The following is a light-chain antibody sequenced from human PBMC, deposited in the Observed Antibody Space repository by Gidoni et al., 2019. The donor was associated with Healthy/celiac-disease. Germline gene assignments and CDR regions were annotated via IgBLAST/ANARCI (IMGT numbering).Light chain of an antibody. V-gene: IGKV3-11*01. CDR3: QQRSNWPLT. Sequence: EIVLTQSPATLSLSPGERATRACRASQSVSSYLAWYQKKPGQAPRLLIYDASNRATGIPARFSGSGSGTDFTLTISSLEPEDFAVYYCQQRSNWPLTFGGGTKVEIK. CDR2: DAS. CDR1: QSVSSY. J-gene: IGKJ4*01.